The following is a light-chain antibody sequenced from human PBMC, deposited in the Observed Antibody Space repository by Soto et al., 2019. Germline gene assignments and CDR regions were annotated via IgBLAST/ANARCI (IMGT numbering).Light chain of an antibody. J-gene: IGKJ1*01. V-gene: IGKV3-15*01. CDR1: QSVSSN. CDR3: QQYNNWPWT. CDR2: GAS. Sequence: EIVMTQSPATLSVSPGDRATLSCRASQSVSSNLAWYQQKPGQAPRLLIYGASTRATGIPARFSGSGSGTDFTLTISSLQPEDFAVYYCQQYNNWPWTFGQGTKVEIQ.